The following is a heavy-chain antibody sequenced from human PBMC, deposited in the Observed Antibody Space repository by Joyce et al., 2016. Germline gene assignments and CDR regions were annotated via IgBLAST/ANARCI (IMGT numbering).Heavy chain of an antibody. Sequence: EVQLVESGGGLVQPGGSLRLSCVASGVSVSTNYVTWVRQVPGKGLQWVSVIYSGGTTLYADSVKGRFTISKDNSKNTVFLQMNSLRPEDTAVYYCAGQSGTYGSRWNYWGQGTLVSVSS. J-gene: IGHJ4*02. V-gene: IGHV3-66*04. CDR3: AGQSGTYGSRWNY. D-gene: IGHD1-26*01. CDR2: IYSGGTT. CDR1: GVSVSTNY.